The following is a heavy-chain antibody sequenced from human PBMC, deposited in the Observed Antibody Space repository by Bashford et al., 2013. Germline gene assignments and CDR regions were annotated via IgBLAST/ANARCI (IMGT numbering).Heavy chain of an antibody. CDR3: AREAYCGGDCYLNYFDY. V-gene: IGHV3-72*01. Sequence: VRQAPGKGLEWVGRTRNKANSYTTEYAASVKGRFTISRDDSKNSLYLQMNSLKTEDTAVYYCAREAYCGGDCYLNYFDYWGQGTLVTVSS. J-gene: IGHJ4*02. D-gene: IGHD2-21*02. CDR2: TRNKANSYTT.